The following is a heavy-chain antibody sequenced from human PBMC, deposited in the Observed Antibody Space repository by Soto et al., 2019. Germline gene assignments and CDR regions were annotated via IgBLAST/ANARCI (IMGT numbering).Heavy chain of an antibody. V-gene: IGHV1-69*13. Sequence: SVKVSCKASGGTFSSYAINWVRQAPGQGLEWMGGIIPIFGTANYAQKFQGRVTITADESTSKAYMELSSLRSEDTAVYYCARASRVGYCSGGSCYGAYYYYGMDVWGQGTTVTVSS. J-gene: IGHJ6*02. D-gene: IGHD2-15*01. CDR3: ARASRVGYCSGGSCYGAYYYYGMDV. CDR2: IIPIFGTA. CDR1: GGTFSSYA.